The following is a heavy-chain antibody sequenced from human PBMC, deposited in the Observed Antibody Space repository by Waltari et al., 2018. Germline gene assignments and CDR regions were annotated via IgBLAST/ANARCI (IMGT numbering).Heavy chain of an antibody. D-gene: IGHD4-17*01. CDR1: GFTFSSYG. J-gene: IGHJ4*02. CDR2: IWYDGSNK. V-gene: IGHV3-33*01. CDR3: ARDHYGDYDLDY. Sequence: QVQLVESGGGVVQPGRSLRLSCAASGFTFSSYGMHWVRQAPGKGLEWVAVIWYDGSNKYYADSVKGRFTISRDNSKNTLYLQMNSPRAEDTAVYYCARDHYGDYDLDYWGQGTLVTVSS.